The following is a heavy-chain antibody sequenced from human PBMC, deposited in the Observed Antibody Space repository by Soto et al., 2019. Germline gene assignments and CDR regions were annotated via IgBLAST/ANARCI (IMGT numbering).Heavy chain of an antibody. CDR3: VKQMTTWTDSFFDF. CDR2: LGPDGRNT. D-gene: IGHD4-17*01. J-gene: IGHJ4*02. CDR1: GFTFTSSA. Sequence: SCKASGFTFTSSAFQWVRQAPGKGLEWVAGLGPDGRNTFYGESVRGRFTISRDNSRNTLYLQMSSLRAEDTAVYFCVKQMTTWTDSFFDFWGQGIQVTVSS. V-gene: IGHV3-23*01.